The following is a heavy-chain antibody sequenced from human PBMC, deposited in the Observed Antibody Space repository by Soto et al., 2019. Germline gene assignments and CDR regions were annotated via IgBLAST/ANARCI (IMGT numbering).Heavy chain of an antibody. CDR2: INHSGST. Sequence: SETLSLTCAVYGGSFSGYYWSWIRQPPGKGLEWIGEINHSGSTNYNPSLKSRVTISVDTSKNQFSLKLSSVTAADTAVYYCARGPPIAARPVNYYYGMDVWGQGTTVTVSS. CDR1: GGSFSGYY. D-gene: IGHD6-6*01. V-gene: IGHV4-34*01. CDR3: ARGPPIAARPVNYYYGMDV. J-gene: IGHJ6*02.